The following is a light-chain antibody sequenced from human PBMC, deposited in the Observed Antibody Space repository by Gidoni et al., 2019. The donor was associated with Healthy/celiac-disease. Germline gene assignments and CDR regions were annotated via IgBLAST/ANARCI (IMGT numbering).Light chain of an antibody. CDR1: SSNIGAGYD. V-gene: IGLV1-40*01. Sequence: QSVLTPPPSVSAAPGPRVTISCTGRSSNIGAGYDVHWYQQLPGTAPKLLIYGNSNRPSGVPDRFSGSKSGTSASLAITGLQAEDEADYYCQSYDSSLSGSVFGGGTKLTVL. CDR3: QSYDSSLSGSV. CDR2: GNS. J-gene: IGLJ3*02.